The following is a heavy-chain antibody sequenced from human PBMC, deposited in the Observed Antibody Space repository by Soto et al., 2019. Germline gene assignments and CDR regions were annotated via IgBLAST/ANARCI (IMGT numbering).Heavy chain of an antibody. J-gene: IGHJ4*02. D-gene: IGHD2-2*01. CDR1: GDTLGGFA. Sequence: QVQLVQSGAEVLNPGSSLKVSCKASGDTLGGFAFSWVRQAPGQGLEWLGGIIPILRSVSHAQRFQGRLTLTADESSRTVFMELTRLTSEDTADYYCATEGVSVPAGTFEYWGQGTLVTVSS. CDR2: IIPILRSV. CDR3: ATEGVSVPAGTFEY. V-gene: IGHV1-69*01.